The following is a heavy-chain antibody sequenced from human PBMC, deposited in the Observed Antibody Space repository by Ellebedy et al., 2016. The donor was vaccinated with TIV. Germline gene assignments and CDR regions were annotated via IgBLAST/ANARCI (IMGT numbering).Heavy chain of an antibody. CDR2: ISFSGTP. CDR3: ARLPATGSNPIRGYFAF. Sequence: SETLSLTXTVSGGSISSSIYYWGWIRQPPGKGPEWIGTISFSGTPSYNPSLMSRVTTSIDTSKNQFSLQLASVTAADTAVYYCARLPATGSNPIRGYFAFWGQGTLVTVSS. V-gene: IGHV4-39*07. D-gene: IGHD3-10*01. J-gene: IGHJ4*02. CDR1: GGSISSSIYY.